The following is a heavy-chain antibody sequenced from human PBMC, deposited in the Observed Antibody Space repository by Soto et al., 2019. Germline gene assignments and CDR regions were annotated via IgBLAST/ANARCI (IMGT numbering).Heavy chain of an antibody. J-gene: IGHJ2*01. V-gene: IGHV4-4*07. Sequence: QVLLQDSGPGLVKPSETLSLTCTVSGVSITPYFWSWIRQPAGEAPEWLGHIYASGRTTYNPSLKSRVTMFVSQTQVSLRLTSVTAADTAGYYCAGHFDVDPSLDHYYFDLWGRGALVTVSS. CDR2: IYASGRT. CDR1: GVSITPYF. D-gene: IGHD3-9*01. CDR3: AGHFDVDPSLDHYYFDL.